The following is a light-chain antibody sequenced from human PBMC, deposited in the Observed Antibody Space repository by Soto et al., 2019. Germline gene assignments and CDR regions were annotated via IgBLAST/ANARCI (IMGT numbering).Light chain of an antibody. CDR2: DVS. J-gene: IGLJ2*01. CDR3: CSYAGSYTVV. Sequence: QSALTQPRSVSGSPGQSVTISCTGISSDVGGYNYVSWYQQHPGKAPKLMIYDVSKRPSGVPDRFSGSKSGNTASLTISGLQAEDEADYYCCSYAGSYTVVFGGGTKLNVL. CDR1: SSDVGGYNY. V-gene: IGLV2-11*01.